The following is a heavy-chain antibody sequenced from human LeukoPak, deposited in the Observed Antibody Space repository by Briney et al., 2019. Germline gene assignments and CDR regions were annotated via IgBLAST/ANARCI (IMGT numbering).Heavy chain of an antibody. CDR2: INPNSGGT. CDR1: GYTFTGYY. J-gene: IGHJ4*02. CDR3: AREKYYTSGSIYNRIDY. V-gene: IGHV1-2*02. Sequence: ASVKVSCKASGYTFTGYYIHWVRQAPGQGLEWVGWINPNSGGTNYAQKFQGRVTMTRDTSISTAYMELSRLRSDDTALYYCAREKYYTSGSIYNRIDYWGQGTLVTVSS. D-gene: IGHD3-10*01.